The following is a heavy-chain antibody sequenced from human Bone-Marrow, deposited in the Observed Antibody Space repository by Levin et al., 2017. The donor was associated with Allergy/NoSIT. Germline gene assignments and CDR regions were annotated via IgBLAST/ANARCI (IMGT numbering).Heavy chain of an antibody. V-gene: IGHV4-39*01. CDR2: IYYSGTT. CDR1: GDSISDSSFF. D-gene: IGHD3-16*01. Sequence: SETLSLTCTVSGDSISDSSFFWAWIRQSPGTGPEWIASIYYSGTTAYNPSLQSRTTISVDTSKSQFSLKIKSVTAADTAVYYCARQRGAQFGRFEHWGQGTLVTVSS. J-gene: IGHJ4*02. CDR3: ARQRGAQFGRFEH.